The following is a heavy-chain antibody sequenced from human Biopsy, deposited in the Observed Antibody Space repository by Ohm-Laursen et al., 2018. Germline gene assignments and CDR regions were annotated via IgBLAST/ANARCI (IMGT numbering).Heavy chain of an antibody. D-gene: IGHD3-22*01. CDR2: IQKDGNGK. J-gene: IGHJ4*02. V-gene: IGHV3-7*01. CDR3: ARESHYYDGSGFYSFDN. Sequence: SLRLSCSASGFSFSTYWMTWVRQAPGKGLEWVANIQKDGNGKYYVDSVKGRFTISRDNDKNSLSLQMTNLRAEDTAVYYCARESHYYDGSGFYSFDNWGQGTLVTVSS. CDR1: GFSFSTYW.